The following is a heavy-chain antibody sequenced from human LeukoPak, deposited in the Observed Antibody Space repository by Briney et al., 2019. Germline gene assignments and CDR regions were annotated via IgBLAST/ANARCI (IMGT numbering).Heavy chain of an antibody. Sequence: SETLSLTCAVYGGSFSGYYWSWIRQPPGKGLEWIGEINHSGSTNYNPSLKSRVTISVDTSKNQFSLKLSSVTAAHTAVYYCAIGREDSSSWDWFDHWGQGTLVTVSS. J-gene: IGHJ5*02. D-gene: IGHD6-13*01. CDR1: GGSFSGYY. CDR2: INHSGST. V-gene: IGHV4-34*01. CDR3: AIGREDSSSWDWFDH.